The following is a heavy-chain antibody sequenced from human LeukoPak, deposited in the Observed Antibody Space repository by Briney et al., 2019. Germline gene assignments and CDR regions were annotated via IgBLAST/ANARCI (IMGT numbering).Heavy chain of an antibody. CDR2: ISSSGNTR. Sequence: GGSLRLSCAASGFTFSSYAMSWVRQAPGKGLEWISYISSSGNTRYYADSVKGRFTISRDNAKNSLYLQMNSLRAEDTAVYYCARVKSWGQGTLVTVSS. CDR3: ARVKS. J-gene: IGHJ5*02. V-gene: IGHV3-48*03. CDR1: GFTFSSYA.